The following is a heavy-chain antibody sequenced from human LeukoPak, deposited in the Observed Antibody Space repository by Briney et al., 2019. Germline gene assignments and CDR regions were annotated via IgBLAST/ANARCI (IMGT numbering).Heavy chain of an antibody. Sequence: GGSLRLFCAASGFTFNNYAMSWVRQAPGKGLEWVSAISGSGGTTYYADSVKGRFTFSRDNAKNSLYLQMNSLRGEDTAVYYCATGPSFCGGDCYYYFDYWGQGTLVTVSS. D-gene: IGHD2-21*02. CDR3: ATGPSFCGGDCYYYFDY. V-gene: IGHV3-23*01. J-gene: IGHJ4*02. CDR2: ISGSGGTT. CDR1: GFTFNNYA.